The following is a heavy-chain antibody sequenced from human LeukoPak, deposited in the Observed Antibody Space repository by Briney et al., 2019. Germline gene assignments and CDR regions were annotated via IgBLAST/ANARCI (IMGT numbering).Heavy chain of an antibody. V-gene: IGHV3-23*01. J-gene: IGHJ4*02. CDR2: TSDRGDYT. D-gene: IGHD1-7*01. CDR3: ARKAQYNGHYPLDY. Sequence: GGSLRLSCAASGFTFTSYSMSWVRQAPGKGLEWVSGTSDRGDYTYYADSVKGRFTISRGSSKNTLFLQMNSLRAEDTALCFCARKAQYNGHYPLDYWGQGTLVTVSS. CDR1: GFTFTSYS.